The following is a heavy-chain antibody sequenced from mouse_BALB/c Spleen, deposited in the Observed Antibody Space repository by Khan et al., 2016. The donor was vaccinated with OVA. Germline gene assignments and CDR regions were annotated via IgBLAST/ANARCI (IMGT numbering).Heavy chain of an antibody. CDR3: ARGYGNYYAMDY. J-gene: IGHJ4*01. D-gene: IGHD2-10*02. CDR1: GYTFTNYW. Sequence: VQLQQSGAELVRPGTSVKISCKASGYTFTNYWLGWVKQRPGHGLEWIGDIYPGGGYTNYNEKFKGKATLTADTSSSTAYMQLSSLTSEDSAVYFCARGYGNYYAMDYWGQGTSVTVPS. CDR2: IYPGGGYT. V-gene: IGHV1-63*02.